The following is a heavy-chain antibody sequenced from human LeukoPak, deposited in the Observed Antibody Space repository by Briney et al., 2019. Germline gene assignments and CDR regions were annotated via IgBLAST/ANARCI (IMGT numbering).Heavy chain of an antibody. CDR2: LSPGSSYI. J-gene: IGHJ2*01. V-gene: IGHV3-21*01. D-gene: IGHD6-19*01. Sequence: PGGSLRLSCAASGFTFSTYSMNWVRQAPGKGLEWVSSLSPGSSYIYYADSVKGRFSISRDNAKNSLYLEMNSLRAEDTAVYYCARVLEGSSGQHWYFDLWGRGTLVTVSS. CDR1: GFTFSTYS. CDR3: ARVLEGSSGQHWYFDL.